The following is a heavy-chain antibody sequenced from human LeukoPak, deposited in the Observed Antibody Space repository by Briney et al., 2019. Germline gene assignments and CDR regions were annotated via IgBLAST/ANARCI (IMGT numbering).Heavy chain of an antibody. Sequence: GGSLRLSCAASGFTFSSYAMSWVRQAPGKGLEWVSAISGSGGSTYYADSVKGRFIISRDNSKNTLYLQMNSLRAEDTAVYYCAKEAYYYDSSGYYLFDYWGQGTLVTVSS. D-gene: IGHD3-22*01. CDR2: ISGSGGST. V-gene: IGHV3-23*01. CDR1: GFTFSSYA. J-gene: IGHJ4*02. CDR3: AKEAYYYDSSGYYLFDY.